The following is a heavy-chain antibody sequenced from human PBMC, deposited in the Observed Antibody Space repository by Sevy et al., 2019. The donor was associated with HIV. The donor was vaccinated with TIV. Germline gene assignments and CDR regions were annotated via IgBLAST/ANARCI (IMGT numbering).Heavy chain of an antibody. V-gene: IGHV3-21*04. CDR2: IRDDSRYI. J-gene: IGHJ4*01. CDR3: ARDFTIFGVVSGIDY. Sequence: GGSLRLSCAASGFNFRTYSMNWVRQAPGKGLEWLSSIRDDSRYIYYSDSVKGRFTISRAKAKNLLFLQMNNLRVEDTAIYYCARDFTIFGVVSGIDYWGQGNLVTVSS. D-gene: IGHD3-3*01. CDR1: GFNFRTYS.